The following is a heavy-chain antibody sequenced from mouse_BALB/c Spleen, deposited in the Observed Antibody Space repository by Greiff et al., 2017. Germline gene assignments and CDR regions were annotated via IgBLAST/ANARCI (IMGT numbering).Heavy chain of an antibody. CDR1: GFTFSSFG. CDR2: ISSGSSTI. V-gene: IGHV5-17*02. CDR3: ARVAPSITTVVATGAMDY. Sequence: EVQLVESGGGLVQPGGSRKLSCAASGFTFSSFGMHWVRQAPEKGLEWVAYISSGSSTIYYADTVKGRFTISRDNPKNTLFLQMTSLRSEDTAMYYCARVAPSITTVVATGAMDYWGQGTSVTVSS. J-gene: IGHJ4*01. D-gene: IGHD1-1*01.